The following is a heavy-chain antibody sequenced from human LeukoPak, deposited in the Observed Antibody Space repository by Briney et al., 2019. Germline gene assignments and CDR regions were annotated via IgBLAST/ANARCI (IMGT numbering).Heavy chain of an antibody. CDR3: AREHKVYDGDGYYYGC. CDR1: GGSISNYY. CDR2: IYAGGNT. J-gene: IGHJ4*02. D-gene: IGHD2-21*02. Sequence: SETLSLTCTVSGGSISNYYWSWIRQPAGKGLEWIGRIYAGGNTDHNPSLKSRVTMSVDSSKNQFSLRLSSVTAADTAVYYCAREHKVYDGDGYYYGCWGQGTLVTVSS. V-gene: IGHV4-4*07.